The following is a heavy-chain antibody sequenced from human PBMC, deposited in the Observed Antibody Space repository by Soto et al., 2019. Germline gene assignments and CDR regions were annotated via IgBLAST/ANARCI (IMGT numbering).Heavy chain of an antibody. CDR2: ISHDGINK. J-gene: IGHJ4*02. V-gene: IGHV3-30-3*01. CDR1: GFTFSSYA. CDR3: GRCTSTSCHXXXDY. Sequence: QVLLVDSGGGGVQPGRSLRLSCAASGFTFSSYAMNWVRQAPGKGLEWVALISHDGINKYYTDSVRSRFTISRDSSTNTLYLQMTSLRAAXXXXXXXGRCTSTSCHXXXDYWGQG. D-gene: IGHD2-2*01.